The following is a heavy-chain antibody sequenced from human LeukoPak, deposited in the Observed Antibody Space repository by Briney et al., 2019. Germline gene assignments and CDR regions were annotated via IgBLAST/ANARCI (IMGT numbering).Heavy chain of an antibody. CDR1: GGSISSGGYY. V-gene: IGHV4-39*07. CDR2: INHSGST. J-gene: IGHJ3*02. CDR3: ARVSPYYDFWSGYLAFDI. Sequence: SETLSLTCTVSGGSISSGGYYWSWIRQPPGKGLEWIWEINHSGSTNYNPSLKSRVTISVDTSKNQFSLKLSSVTAADTAVYYCARVSPYYDFWSGYLAFDIWGQGTMVTVSS. D-gene: IGHD3-3*01.